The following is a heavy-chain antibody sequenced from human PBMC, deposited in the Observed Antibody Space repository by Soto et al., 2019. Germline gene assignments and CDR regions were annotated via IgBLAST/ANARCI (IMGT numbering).Heavy chain of an antibody. D-gene: IGHD2-15*01. Sequence: NPSETLSLTCSVYGGSFSGYYWSWIRQPPGKGLEWIGEINHSGSTNYNPSLKSRVTISVDTSKNQFSLKLSSVTAADTAVYYCARELLEYCSGGSCLGTYYYYGMDVWGKGTTVTVSS. CDR2: INHSGST. CDR3: ARELLEYCSGGSCLGTYYYYGMDV. CDR1: GGSFSGYY. V-gene: IGHV4-34*01. J-gene: IGHJ6*04.